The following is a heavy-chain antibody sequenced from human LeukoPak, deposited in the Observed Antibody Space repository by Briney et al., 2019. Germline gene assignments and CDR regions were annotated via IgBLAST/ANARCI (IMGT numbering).Heavy chain of an antibody. J-gene: IGHJ4*02. D-gene: IGHD2/OR15-2a*01. CDR1: GFTFSTYA. V-gene: IGHV3-30*02. Sequence: GGSLRLSCAASGFTFSTYAMHWVRQAPGKGLEWVTFIGYDGRNKYYADSVKGRFTISRDNSKNTLSLQMNSLRAEDTAVYYCAKGGHFSPFDYWGQGTLVTVSS. CDR2: IGYDGRNK. CDR3: AKGGHFSPFDY.